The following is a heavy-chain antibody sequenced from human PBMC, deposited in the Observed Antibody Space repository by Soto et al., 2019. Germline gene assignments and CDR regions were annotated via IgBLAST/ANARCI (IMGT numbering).Heavy chain of an antibody. CDR1: GGSVSSGGYY. Sequence: PSETLSLTCTVSGGSVSSGGYYWSWIRQPPGKGLEWIGYIYYSGSTNYNPSLKSRVTISVDTSKNQFSLKLSSVTAADTAVYYCARGHWSSGYYYILDYWGQGTLVTVSS. J-gene: IGHJ4*02. V-gene: IGHV4-61*08. CDR3: ARGHWSSGYYYILDY. D-gene: IGHD3-22*01. CDR2: IYYSGST.